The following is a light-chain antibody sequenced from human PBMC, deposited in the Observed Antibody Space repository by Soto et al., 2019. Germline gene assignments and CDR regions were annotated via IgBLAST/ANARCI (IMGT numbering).Light chain of an antibody. V-gene: IGKV3-20*01. J-gene: IGKJ1*01. CDR3: QQYGGSPAWT. CDR1: QSVSSSY. Sequence: EIVLTQSPGTLSLSPGERATLSCRASQSVSSSYLAWYQQKPGQAPRLLIYGASSRATAIPDRFSGSGSGTDFTLTISRLEPEDFAVYYCQQYGGSPAWTFGQGTKVEIK. CDR2: GAS.